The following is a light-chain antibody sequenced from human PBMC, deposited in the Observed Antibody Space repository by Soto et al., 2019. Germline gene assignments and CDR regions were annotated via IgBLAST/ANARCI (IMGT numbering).Light chain of an antibody. J-gene: IGKJ5*01. CDR2: GAS. V-gene: IGKV3-20*01. Sequence: VLTQSPGTLSLYQGERATLSCRASQRVDDSHLAWYQLRPGQAPRLLIYGASTRATGIPDRFSGSGSGTDFSLTIRGLKPEDFAVYYCQQYRMSLNTSGQGTRLEIK. CDR3: QQYRMSLNT. CDR1: QRVDDSH.